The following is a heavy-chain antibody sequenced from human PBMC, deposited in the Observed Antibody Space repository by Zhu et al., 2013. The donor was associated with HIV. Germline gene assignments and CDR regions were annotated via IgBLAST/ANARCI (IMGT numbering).Heavy chain of an antibody. J-gene: IGHJ4*02. Sequence: VQLQESGPGLVKPSQTLSLTCTVSGGSISSGDYYWSWIRQPPGKGLEWIGYIYYSGSTYYNPSLKSRVTISVDTSKNQFSLKLSSVTAADTAVYYCATHDRYYYDSSGYYRFFYWGQGTLVTVSS. CDR2: IYYSGST. V-gene: IGHV4-30-4*01. CDR3: ATHDRYYYDSSGYYRFFY. D-gene: IGHD3-22*01. CDR1: GGSISSGDYY.